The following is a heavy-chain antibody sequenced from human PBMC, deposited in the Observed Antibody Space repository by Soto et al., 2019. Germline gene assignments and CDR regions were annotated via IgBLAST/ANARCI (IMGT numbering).Heavy chain of an antibody. Sequence: QITLKESGPTLVQPTQTLTLTCTFSGFSLSTSGEGVGWIRQPPGKALEWLALIYWNDSKRYSPSLKSRLTITKDTSKNQVVLTMTSLDPVDTATYYCSHRRCGGGCCNNVFDVWGQGAMVTVS. J-gene: IGHJ3*01. CDR2: IYWNDSK. CDR1: GFSLSTSGEG. V-gene: IGHV2-5*01. D-gene: IGHD2-21*01. CDR3: SHRRCGGGCCNNVFDV.